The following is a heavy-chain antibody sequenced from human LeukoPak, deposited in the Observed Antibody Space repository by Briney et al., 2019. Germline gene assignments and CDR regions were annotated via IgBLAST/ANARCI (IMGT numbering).Heavy chain of an antibody. D-gene: IGHD2-2*01. CDR2: INHSGST. Sequence: SETLSLTCAVYGGSFSGYYWSSIRQPPGKGLEWIGEINHSGSTNYNPSLKSRATISVDTSKNQFSLKLSSVTAADTAVYYCARGSGCSSTSCSGSDYWGQGTLVTVSS. CDR3: ARGSGCSSTSCSGSDY. CDR1: GGSFSGYY. J-gene: IGHJ4*02. V-gene: IGHV4-34*01.